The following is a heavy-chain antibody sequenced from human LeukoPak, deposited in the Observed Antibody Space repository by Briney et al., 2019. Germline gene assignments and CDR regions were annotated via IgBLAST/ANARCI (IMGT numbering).Heavy chain of an antibody. CDR1: GFTFSSYG. D-gene: IGHD2-21*01. CDR3: AKLWWEPNDY. CDR2: ISYDGSNK. Sequence: GGSLRFSCAASGFTFSSYGMHWVRQAPGKGLEWVAVISYDGSNKYYADSVKGRFTISRDNSKNTLYLQMNSLRAEDTAVYYCAKLWWEPNDYWGQGTLVTVSS. J-gene: IGHJ4*02. V-gene: IGHV3-30*18.